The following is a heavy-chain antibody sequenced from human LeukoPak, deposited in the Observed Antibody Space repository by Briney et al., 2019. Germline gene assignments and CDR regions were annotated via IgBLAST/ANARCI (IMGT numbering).Heavy chain of an antibody. Sequence: SETLSLTCTVSGGSISSYYWSWIRQPPGKGLEWIGYIYYSGSTNYNPSLKSRVTISVDTSKNQFSLNLSSVTAADTAVYYCARALYSSSWYGTRGGIYYFDYWGQGTLVTVSS. CDR2: IYYSGST. V-gene: IGHV4-59*12. D-gene: IGHD6-13*01. J-gene: IGHJ4*02. CDR3: ARALYSSSWYGTRGGIYYFDY. CDR1: GGSISSYY.